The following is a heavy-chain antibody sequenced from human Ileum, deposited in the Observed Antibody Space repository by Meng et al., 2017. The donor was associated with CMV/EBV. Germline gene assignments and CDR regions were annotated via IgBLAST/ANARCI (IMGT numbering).Heavy chain of an antibody. Sequence: GGSLRLSCAASGFTFTDHYMDWIRQSPGKGLEWVGRAKNRANHYGTEYAASVKGRFTISRDDSKNSLYLQMNSLKSEDTAVYYCVRDSRNYAFDFWGQGTLVTVSS. CDR2: AKNRANHYGT. D-gene: IGHD2-2*01. V-gene: IGHV3-72*01. CDR1: GFTFTDHY. J-gene: IGHJ4*02. CDR3: VRDSRNYAFDF.